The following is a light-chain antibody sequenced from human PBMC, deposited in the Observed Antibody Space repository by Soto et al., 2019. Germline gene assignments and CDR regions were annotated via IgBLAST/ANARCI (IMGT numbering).Light chain of an antibody. J-gene: IGLJ2*01. CDR3: SSYTSSSTLVV. CDR2: DVT. V-gene: IGLV2-14*01. CDR1: SSDVGGYNY. Sequence: QSALTQPASVSGSPGQSITICCTGTSSDVGGYNYVSWYQQHPGKVPKLMIYDVTNRPSGVSNRFSGSKSGNTASLTISGLQAEDEADYYCSSYTSSSTLVVFGGGTKLTVL.